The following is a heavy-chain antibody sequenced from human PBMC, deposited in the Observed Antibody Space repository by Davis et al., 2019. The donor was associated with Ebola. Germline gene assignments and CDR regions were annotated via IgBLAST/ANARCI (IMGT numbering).Heavy chain of an antibody. V-gene: IGHV3-30-3*01. D-gene: IGHD6-13*01. CDR1: GFTFSSYA. J-gene: IGHJ4*02. Sequence: GESLKISCAASGFTFSSYAMHWVSQAPGKGLEWVAVISYDGSNKYYADSVKGRFTISRDNSKNTLYLQMNSLRAEDTAVYYCARDHSSSWYSPLDYWGQGTLVTVSS. CDR3: ARDHSSSWYSPLDY. CDR2: ISYDGSNK.